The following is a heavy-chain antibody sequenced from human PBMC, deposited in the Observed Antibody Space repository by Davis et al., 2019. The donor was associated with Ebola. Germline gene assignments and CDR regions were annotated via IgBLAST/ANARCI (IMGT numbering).Heavy chain of an antibody. Sequence: GESLKISCAASGFTFSSYSMNWVRQAPGKGLEWVSSISSSSSYIYYADSVKGRFTISRDNAKNSLYLQMDSLRAEDTAVYYCARDFYGDYSFDYWGQGSLVTVFS. CDR2: ISSSSSYI. J-gene: IGHJ4*02. CDR3: ARDFYGDYSFDY. V-gene: IGHV3-21*01. D-gene: IGHD4-17*01. CDR1: GFTFSSYS.